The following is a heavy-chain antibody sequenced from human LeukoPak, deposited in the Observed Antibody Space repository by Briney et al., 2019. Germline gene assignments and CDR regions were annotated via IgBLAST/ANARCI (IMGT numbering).Heavy chain of an antibody. CDR1: GGSISSHS. Sequence: SETLSLTCTVSGGSISSHSWSWIRQPPGKGLEWIGYIYYSGSTNYNPSLKSRVTISVDTSKNQFSLKLSSVTAADTAVYYCARASDTTNRPFDYWGQGTLVTVSS. D-gene: IGHD1-26*01. CDR3: ARASDTTNRPFDY. V-gene: IGHV4-59*11. J-gene: IGHJ4*02. CDR2: IYYSGST.